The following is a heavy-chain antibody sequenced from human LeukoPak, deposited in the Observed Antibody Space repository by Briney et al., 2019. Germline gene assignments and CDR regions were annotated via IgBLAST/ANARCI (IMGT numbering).Heavy chain of an antibody. CDR3: ARTTSGYCSGGSCLGI. V-gene: IGHV1-46*01. J-gene: IGHJ3*02. CDR1: GYTFTSYY. D-gene: IGHD2-15*01. Sequence: ASVKVSCKASGYTFTSYYMHWVRQAPGQGLEWMGIINPSGGSTSYAQKFQGRVTMTRDMSTSTAYMELSSLRSEDTAVYYCARTTSGYCSGGSCLGIWGQGTMVTVSS. CDR2: INPSGGST.